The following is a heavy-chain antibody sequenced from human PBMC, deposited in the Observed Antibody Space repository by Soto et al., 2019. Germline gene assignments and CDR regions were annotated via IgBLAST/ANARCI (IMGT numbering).Heavy chain of an antibody. CDR1: GGTFSSYA. CDR3: ARQSGYSSGWYGDY. J-gene: IGHJ4*02. CDR2: IIPIFGTA. D-gene: IGHD6-19*01. V-gene: IGHV1-69*01. Sequence: QVQLVQSGAEVKKPGSSVKVSCKASGGTFSSYAISWVRQAPGQGLEWMGGIIPIFGTANYAQKLQGRVTITADESTSTDYMELSSLRSDDTAVYYCARQSGYSSGWYGDYWGQGTLVTVSS.